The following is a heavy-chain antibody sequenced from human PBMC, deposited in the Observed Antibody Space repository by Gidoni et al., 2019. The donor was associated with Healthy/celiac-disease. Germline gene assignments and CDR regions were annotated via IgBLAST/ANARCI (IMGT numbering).Heavy chain of an antibody. CDR3: ARDMRLYDFDY. D-gene: IGHD3-16*02. V-gene: IGHV3-33*01. J-gene: IGHJ4*02. CDR2: IGYDGSNK. CDR1: GFTFSSYG. Sequence: HVQLVDSAGGVVHPWRSLILSSAPSGFTFSSYGMHWVRQAPGKGREWVEVIGYDGSNKYYADSVKGRFTIYRENSKKTRYLKMNSRRAEDRAVYYCARDMRLYDFDYWGQGTMVTVSS.